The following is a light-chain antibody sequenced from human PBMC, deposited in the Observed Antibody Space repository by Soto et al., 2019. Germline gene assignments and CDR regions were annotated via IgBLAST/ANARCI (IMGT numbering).Light chain of an antibody. V-gene: IGLV1-40*01. CDR1: SSNIGPTYD. CDR3: QSYDSSLSRHYV. J-gene: IGLJ1*01. CDR2: ANT. Sequence: QSVLTQPPSVSGAPGQRVTISCTGSSSNIGPTYDVHWYQQLPGTAPKLLIYANTNRPSGVPDRFSGSKSGTSASLAITGLQAEDEADYYCQSYDSSLSRHYVFGTGTKVTVL.